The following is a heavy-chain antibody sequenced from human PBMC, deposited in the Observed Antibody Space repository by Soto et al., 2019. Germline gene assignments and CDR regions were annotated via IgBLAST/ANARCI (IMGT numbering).Heavy chain of an antibody. D-gene: IGHD3-3*01. CDR1: GGTFSTYT. V-gene: IGHV1-69*08. CDR3: AIVVFCGVARAIDY. J-gene: IGHJ4*02. CDR2: IIPILNTV. Sequence: GASVKVSCKASGGTFSTYTISWVRQAPGQGLEWMGRIIPILNTVNYAQKFQGRVTMTEDTSTDTAYMELSSLRSEDTAVYYCAIVVFCGVARAIDYWGQGSLDTVSS.